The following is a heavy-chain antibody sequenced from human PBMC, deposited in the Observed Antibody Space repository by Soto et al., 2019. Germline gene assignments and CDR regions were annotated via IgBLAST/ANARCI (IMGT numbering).Heavy chain of an antibody. CDR1: GFTFSSYW. Sequence: EVQLVESGGGLVQPGGSLRLSCAASGFTFSSYWMHWVRQAPGKGLVWVSRINNDGSNTNYADSVKGRFTTSRDNANNTLYLQMNTLRAEDTAVYYCESNHRGGYRFDVWGGGRMVAVSS. CDR3: ESNHRGGYRFDV. V-gene: IGHV3-74*01. CDR2: INNDGSNT. D-gene: IGHD3-22*01. J-gene: IGHJ3*01.